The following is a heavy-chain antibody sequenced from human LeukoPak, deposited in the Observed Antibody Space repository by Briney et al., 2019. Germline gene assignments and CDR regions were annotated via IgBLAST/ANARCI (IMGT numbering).Heavy chain of an antibody. Sequence: ASVKVSCKAFGYTFTSYYMHWVRQAPGQGLEWMGIINPSGGSTSYAQKFQGRVTMTRDMSTSTAYMELRSLRSDDTAVYYCARPLGQFPFDYWGQGTLVTVSS. D-gene: IGHD7-27*01. J-gene: IGHJ4*02. CDR2: INPSGGST. CDR1: GYTFTSYY. CDR3: ARPLGQFPFDY. V-gene: IGHV1-46*01.